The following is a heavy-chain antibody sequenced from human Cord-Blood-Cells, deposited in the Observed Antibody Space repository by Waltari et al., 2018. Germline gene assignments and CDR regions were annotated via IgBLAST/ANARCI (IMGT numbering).Heavy chain of an antibody. CDR2: FDPEDGET. Sequence: QVQLVQSGAEVKKPGASVKVSCKVSGYTLTELSMPWVRQAPGKGLEWMGGFDPEDGETIYAQKFQGRVTMTEDTSTDTAYMELSSLRSEDTAVYYCATGRYYGSGSYYYYYGMDVWGQGTTVTVSS. J-gene: IGHJ6*02. V-gene: IGHV1-24*01. CDR3: ATGRYYGSGSYYYYYGMDV. CDR1: GYTLTELS. D-gene: IGHD3-10*01.